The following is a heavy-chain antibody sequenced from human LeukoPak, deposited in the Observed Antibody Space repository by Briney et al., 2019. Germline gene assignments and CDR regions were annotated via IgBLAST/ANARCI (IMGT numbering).Heavy chain of an antibody. Sequence: SETLSLTCTVSGYSISSGYYWGWIRQPPGKGLEWIGSIYHSGSTYYNPSLKSRVTISVDTSKNQLSLKLSSVTAADTAVYYCARDYTITIFGVVKGTSRFDPWGQGTLVTVSS. CDR2: IYHSGST. D-gene: IGHD3-3*01. V-gene: IGHV4-38-2*02. J-gene: IGHJ5*02. CDR1: GYSISSGYY. CDR3: ARDYTITIFGVVKGTSRFDP.